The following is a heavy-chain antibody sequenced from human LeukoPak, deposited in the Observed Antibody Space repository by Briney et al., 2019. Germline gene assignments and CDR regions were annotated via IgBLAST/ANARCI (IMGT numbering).Heavy chain of an antibody. Sequence: GGSLRLSCAASGFTFDDYAMHWVRQAPGKGLEWVSGISWNSGSIGYADSVKGRFTISRDNAKNSLYLQMNSLRAEDTALYYCARSPAGESTSGRDFGAKGPTVTVPS. V-gene: IGHV3-9*01. D-gene: IGHD3-16*01. CDR3: ARSPAGESTSGRDF. CDR1: GFTFDDYA. J-gene: IGHJ6*04. CDR2: ISWNSGSI.